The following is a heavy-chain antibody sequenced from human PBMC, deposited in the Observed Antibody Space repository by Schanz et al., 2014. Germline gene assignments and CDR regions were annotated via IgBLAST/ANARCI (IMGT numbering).Heavy chain of an antibody. CDR1: GGTFSSYT. J-gene: IGHJ4*02. CDR3: TKGRTFGR. D-gene: IGHD3-16*01. Sequence: QVQLVQSGAEVMKPGSSVKVSCKASGGTFSSYTINWVRQAPGQGLEWMGLINPSVGSTSYAQKFQGRVTMTRDTSTSTVYMELSSLRAGDTAVYYCTKGRTFGRWGQGTLVTVSS. V-gene: IGHV1-46*01. CDR2: INPSVGST.